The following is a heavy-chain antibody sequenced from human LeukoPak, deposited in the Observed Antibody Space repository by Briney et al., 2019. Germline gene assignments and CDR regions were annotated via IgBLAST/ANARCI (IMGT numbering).Heavy chain of an antibody. Sequence: GESLKISCKGSGYSFTTYWIGWVRQMPGKGLEWMGIIYPGASDTRYSPSFQGQVTISADKSISTAYLQWSSLKASDTAVYYCARSAESSRHFDYWGQGTLVTVSS. J-gene: IGHJ4*02. V-gene: IGHV5-51*01. CDR2: IYPGASDT. CDR1: GYSFTTYW. D-gene: IGHD2-2*01. CDR3: ARSAESSRHFDY.